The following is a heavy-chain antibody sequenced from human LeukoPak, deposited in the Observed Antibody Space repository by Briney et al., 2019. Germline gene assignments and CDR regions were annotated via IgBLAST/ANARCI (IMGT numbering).Heavy chain of an antibody. CDR1: GFTFSSYA. J-gene: IGHJ4*02. Sequence: PGGSLRLSCAASGFTFSSYAMSWVRQAPGKGLEWVLAISGSGGSTYYADSVKGRFTISRDNSKNTLYLQMNSLRAEDTAVYYCAKFIVVVPAAIDYWGQGTLVTVSS. V-gene: IGHV3-23*01. CDR2: ISGSGGST. D-gene: IGHD2-2*01. CDR3: AKFIVVVPAAIDY.